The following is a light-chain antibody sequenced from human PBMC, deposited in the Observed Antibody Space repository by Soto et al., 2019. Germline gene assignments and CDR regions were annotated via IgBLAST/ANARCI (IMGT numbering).Light chain of an antibody. CDR2: GAS. J-gene: IGKJ1*01. Sequence: EIVLTQSPGTLSSSPGERATLSCRASQSVSSSYLAWYQQKPGQAPRLLIYGASSRATGIPDRFSGSGSGTDFTLTISRLEPEDFAVYYCQQYCSSPWTFGQGTKVEIK. CDR1: QSVSSSY. CDR3: QQYCSSPWT. V-gene: IGKV3-20*01.